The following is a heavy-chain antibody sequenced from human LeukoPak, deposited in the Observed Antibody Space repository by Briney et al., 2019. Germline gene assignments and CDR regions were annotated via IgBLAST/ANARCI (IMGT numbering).Heavy chain of an antibody. CDR3: AREYYYDSSGYYWSPRVGY. Sequence: ASVKVSCKASGYTFTSYAMNWVRQAPGQGREWMGWINTNTGNPTYAQGFTGRFVFSLDTSVSTAYLQISSLKAEDTAVYYCAREYYYDSSGYYWSPRVGYWGQGTLVTVSS. CDR2: INTNTGNP. D-gene: IGHD3-22*01. V-gene: IGHV7-4-1*02. J-gene: IGHJ4*02. CDR1: GYTFTSYA.